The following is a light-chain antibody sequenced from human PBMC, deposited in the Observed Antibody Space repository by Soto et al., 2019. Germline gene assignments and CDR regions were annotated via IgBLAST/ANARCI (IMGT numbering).Light chain of an antibody. CDR3: QQYNSLSSVS. J-gene: IGKJ4*01. V-gene: IGKV1-5*03. CDR1: KVFPNG. Sequence: DIQLTQSPSTLSASVGAEVPTISRAGKVFPNGWAWYQQKPGKAPKVLIHMASSLKSGVPSRFSGSGSGTEFTLTITSLQPDDSATYYCQQYNSLSSVSFGGGTKVEI. CDR2: MAS.